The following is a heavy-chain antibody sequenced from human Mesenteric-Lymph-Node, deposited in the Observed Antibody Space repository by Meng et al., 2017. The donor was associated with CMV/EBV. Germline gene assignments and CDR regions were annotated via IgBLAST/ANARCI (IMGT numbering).Heavy chain of an antibody. CDR1: GYTFSTYY. J-gene: IGHJ4*02. CDR3: ARDWGRGSQDTPYL. D-gene: IGHD1-26*01. V-gene: IGHV1-46*01. CDR2: INPSGGST. Sequence: SGYTFSTYYMHWVRQAPGQGLEWMGIINPSGGSTSYAQKFQGRVTMTRDTSTTTVYMELSSLRSEDTAVYYCARDWGRGSQDTPYLWGQGTLVTVSS.